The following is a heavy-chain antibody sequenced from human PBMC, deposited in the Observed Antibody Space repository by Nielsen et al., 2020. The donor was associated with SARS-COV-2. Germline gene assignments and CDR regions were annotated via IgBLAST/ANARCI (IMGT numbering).Heavy chain of an antibody. D-gene: IGHD3/OR15-3a*01. Sequence: GESLKISCEASGFTLSSHGMHWVRQPPGMGLEWVAHMWYHGGDENYADSVRGRFTISRDLSKNTVYLQMSSLRVEDTAVYYCARDLTFGAYWFDPWSQGTLVTVSS. J-gene: IGHJ5*02. V-gene: IGHV3-33*01. CDR2: MWYHGGDE. CDR3: ARDLTFGAYWFDP. CDR1: GFTLSSHG.